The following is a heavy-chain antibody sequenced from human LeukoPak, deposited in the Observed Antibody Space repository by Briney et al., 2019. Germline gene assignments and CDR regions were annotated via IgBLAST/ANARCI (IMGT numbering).Heavy chain of an antibody. J-gene: IGHJ3*02. Sequence: GGSLRLSCAASGFTFSSYWMHWVRQAPGKGLVWVSRINSDGSSTSYADSVKGRFTISRDNAKNSLYLQMNSLRAEDTALYYCARAYYYDSSGYNGDAFDIWGQGTMVTVSS. V-gene: IGHV3-74*01. CDR1: GFTFSSYW. CDR2: INSDGSST. CDR3: ARAYYYDSSGYNGDAFDI. D-gene: IGHD3-22*01.